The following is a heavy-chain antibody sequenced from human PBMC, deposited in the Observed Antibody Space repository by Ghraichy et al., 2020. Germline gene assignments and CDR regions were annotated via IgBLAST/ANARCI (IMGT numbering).Heavy chain of an antibody. CDR2: MNPNSGNT. D-gene: IGHD3-16*02. V-gene: IGHV1-8*01. CDR1: GYTFTSYD. Sequence: ASVKVSCKASGYTFTSYDINWVRQATGQGLEWMGWMNPNSGNTGYAQKFQGRVTMTRSTSISTAYMELSSLRSEDTAVYYCARVGPYDYVWGSYRYKPWYFDLWGRGTLVTVSS. CDR3: ARVGPYDYVWGSYRYKPWYFDL. J-gene: IGHJ2*01.